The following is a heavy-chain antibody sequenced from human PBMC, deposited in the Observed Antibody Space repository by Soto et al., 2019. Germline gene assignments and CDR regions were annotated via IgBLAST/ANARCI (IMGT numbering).Heavy chain of an antibody. J-gene: IGHJ6*02. Sequence: QVQLVESGGGVVQPGRSLRLSCAASGVTFNSYGMHWVRQGPGNGLEWVAFISYDSTKTYYADSVKGRFTISRDNSNSALYVQMNSLTGEDTAVYYCARTRSAWSDFHYYSLDVWGQGTTVPVSS. V-gene: IGHV3-30*03. D-gene: IGHD1-26*01. CDR1: GVTFNSYG. CDR3: ARTRSAWSDFHYYSLDV. CDR2: ISYDSTKT.